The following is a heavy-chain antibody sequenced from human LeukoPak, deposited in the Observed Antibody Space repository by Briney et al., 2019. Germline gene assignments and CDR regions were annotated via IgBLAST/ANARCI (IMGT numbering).Heavy chain of an antibody. CDR2: IKGDGRET. V-gene: IGHV3-74*01. J-gene: IGHJ4*02. Sequence: PGGSLRLACAASGFSITSYFMHWVRQVPGKGLVWVSRIKGDGRETAYADSVRGRFTISRDTAKNTVYLQMNGLRAEDTAVYYCARDIDWLLYDYWGKGILVTVSP. D-gene: IGHD3-9*01. CDR3: ARDIDWLLYDY. CDR1: GFSITSYF.